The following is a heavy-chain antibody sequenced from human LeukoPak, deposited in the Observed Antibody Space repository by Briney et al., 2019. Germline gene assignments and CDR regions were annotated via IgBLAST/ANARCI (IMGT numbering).Heavy chain of an antibody. Sequence: GGSLRLSCAASGFTFSSYWMSWVRQAPGKGLEWVANIKQDGSEKYYVDSVKGRFTISRDNAKNSLYLQMNSLRAEDTAVYYCARAYKVLWFGEPYDYWGQGTLVTVSS. J-gene: IGHJ4*02. CDR1: GFTFSSYW. D-gene: IGHD3-10*01. CDR3: ARAYKVLWFGEPYDY. V-gene: IGHV3-7*01. CDR2: IKQDGSEK.